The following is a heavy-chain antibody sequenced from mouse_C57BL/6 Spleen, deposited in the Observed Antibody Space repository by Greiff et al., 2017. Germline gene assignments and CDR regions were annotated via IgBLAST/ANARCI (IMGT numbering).Heavy chain of an antibody. CDR2: IDPETGGT. Sequence: VQLQQSGAELVRPGASVTLSCKASGYTFTDYEMHWVKQTPVHGLEWIGAIDPETGGTAYNQKFKGKAILTADKSSSTAYMELRSLTSEDSAVYYCTRFYSHWYFVVWGTGTTVTVSS. CDR3: TRFYSHWYFVV. CDR1: GYTFTDYE. J-gene: IGHJ1*03. V-gene: IGHV1-15*01. D-gene: IGHD2-12*01.